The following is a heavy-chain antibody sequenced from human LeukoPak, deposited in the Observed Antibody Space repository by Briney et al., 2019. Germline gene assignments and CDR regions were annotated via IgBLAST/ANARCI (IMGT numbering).Heavy chain of an antibody. CDR1: GGTFSSYA. J-gene: IGHJ4*02. D-gene: IGHD2-8*01. Sequence: ASVKVSCKASGGTFSSYAISWVRRAPGQGLEWMGWISACNGNTNYAQKLQGRVTMTTDTSTSTAYMELRSLRSDDTAVYYCARDHAYCTNGVCYDYWGQGTLVTVSS. CDR2: ISACNGNT. V-gene: IGHV1-18*01. CDR3: ARDHAYCTNGVCYDY.